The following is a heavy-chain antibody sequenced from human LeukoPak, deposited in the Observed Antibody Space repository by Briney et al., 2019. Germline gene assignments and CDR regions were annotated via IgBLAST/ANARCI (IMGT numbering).Heavy chain of an antibody. CDR1: GGSFSGYY. Sequence: SETLSLTCAVYGGSFSGYYWSWIRQPPGKGLEWIGEINHSGSTNYNPSLKSRVTISVDTSKNQFSLKLSSVTAADTAVYYCARRRWGLRYFDWLSFHLDVWGEGTTVTISS. V-gene: IGHV4-34*01. CDR3: ARRRWGLRYFDWLSFHLDV. D-gene: IGHD3-9*01. J-gene: IGHJ6*04. CDR2: INHSGST.